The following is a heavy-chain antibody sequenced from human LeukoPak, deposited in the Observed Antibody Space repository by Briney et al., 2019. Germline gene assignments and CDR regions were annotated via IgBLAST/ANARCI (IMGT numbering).Heavy chain of an antibody. CDR1: GFTFSSYA. CDR3: ATLNDYGGNWFDP. Sequence: GGSLRLSCAASGFTFSSYAMHWVRQAPGKGLEWVAVISYDGSNKYYADSVKGRFTISRDNSKNTLYLQMNSLRAEDTAVYYCATLNDYGGNWFDPWGQGTLVTVSS. J-gene: IGHJ5*02. CDR2: ISYDGSNK. V-gene: IGHV3-30-3*01. D-gene: IGHD4-23*01.